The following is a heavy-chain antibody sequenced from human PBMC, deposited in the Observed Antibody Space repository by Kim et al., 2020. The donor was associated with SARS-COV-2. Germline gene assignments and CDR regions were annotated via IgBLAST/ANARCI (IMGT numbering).Heavy chain of an antibody. V-gene: IGHV4-39*01. CDR2: GPT. D-gene: IGHD5-18*01. J-gene: IGHJ4*02. Sequence: GPTFYNPSLKNRVTVSADTSKNQFSLNLTSLTASDTAIYYCARRDTYTFDYWGQGAVVTVSA. CDR3: ARRDTYTFDY.